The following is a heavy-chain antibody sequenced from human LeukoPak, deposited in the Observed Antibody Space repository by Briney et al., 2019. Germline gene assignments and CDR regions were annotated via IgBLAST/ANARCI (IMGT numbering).Heavy chain of an antibody. D-gene: IGHD4-17*01. CDR3: ARALYDYGDYNYYYYYYMDV. Sequence: ASVKVSCKASGYTFTSYDINWVRQATGQGLEWMGGMNPNSGNTGYAQKFQGRVTITRNTSISTVYMELSSLRSEDTAVYYCARALYDYGDYNYYYYYYMDVWGKGTTVTVSS. CDR2: MNPNSGNT. V-gene: IGHV1-8*01. J-gene: IGHJ6*03. CDR1: GYTFTSYD.